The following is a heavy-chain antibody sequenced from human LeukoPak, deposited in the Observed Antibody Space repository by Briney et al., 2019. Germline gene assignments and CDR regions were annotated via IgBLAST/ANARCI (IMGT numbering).Heavy chain of an antibody. Sequence: ASVKVSCKASGYTFTNYDINWVRQAPGQGLEWMGWISTYNGDTNYAQNLQGRVTMTTDTSTSTAYMELRSLRSDDTAVYFRARGRDYGDPWGQGTLVTVSS. CDR1: GYTFTNYD. J-gene: IGHJ5*02. CDR2: ISTYNGDT. CDR3: ARGRDYGDP. V-gene: IGHV1-18*01. D-gene: IGHD4-17*01.